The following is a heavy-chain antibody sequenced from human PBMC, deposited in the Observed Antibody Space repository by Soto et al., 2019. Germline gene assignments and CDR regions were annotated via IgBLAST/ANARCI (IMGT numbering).Heavy chain of an antibody. Sequence: GSLRLSCAASGFTFSSYSMNWVRQAPGKGLEWVSSISSSSSYIYYADSVKGRFTISRDNAKNSLYLQMNSLRAEDTAVYYCAPSTDVDTAMVYWGQGTLVTVSS. CDR2: ISSSSSYI. CDR1: GFTFSSYS. J-gene: IGHJ4*02. V-gene: IGHV3-21*01. CDR3: APSTDVDTAMVY. D-gene: IGHD5-18*01.